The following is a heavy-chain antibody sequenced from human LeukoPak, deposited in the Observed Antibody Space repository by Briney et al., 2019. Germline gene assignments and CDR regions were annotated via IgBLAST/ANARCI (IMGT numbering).Heavy chain of an antibody. Sequence: GGSLRLSCAASGFTFSSYGMHWVRQAPGKGLEWVSSISSSSSYIYYADSVKGRFTISRDNAKNSLYLQMNSLRAEDTAVYYCAILGTSPVVAAINWGQGTLVTVSS. V-gene: IGHV3-21*01. J-gene: IGHJ4*02. CDR1: GFTFSSYG. D-gene: IGHD2-15*01. CDR2: ISSSSSYI. CDR3: AILGTSPVVAAIN.